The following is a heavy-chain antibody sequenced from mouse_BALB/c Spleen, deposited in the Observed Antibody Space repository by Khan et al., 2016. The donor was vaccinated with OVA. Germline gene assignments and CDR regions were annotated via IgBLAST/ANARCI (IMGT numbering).Heavy chain of an antibody. CDR3: AERIWFYYEGLDY. D-gene: IGHD2-2*01. CDR2: IWSGGTT. J-gene: IGHJ4*01. V-gene: IGHV2-6-5*01. CDR1: GFSLTDYG. Sequence: QVQLQASGPGLVAPSQNLSITCTVSGFSLTDYGVSWVRQPPGKGLEWLGVIWSGGTTYYNSAFKSRLSISKDNSKSQVFLTMNSLQTDDTAMYYCAERIWFYYEGLDYWSQGTPVTVTS.